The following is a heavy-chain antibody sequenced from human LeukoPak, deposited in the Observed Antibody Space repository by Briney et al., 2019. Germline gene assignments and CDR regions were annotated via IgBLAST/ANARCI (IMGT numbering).Heavy chain of an antibody. CDR1: GGSFSGYY. D-gene: IGHD3-16*02. CDR2: INHSGST. V-gene: IGHV4-34*01. CDR3: ARGGYDYIWEIYRYNWFDP. Sequence: PSETLSLTCAVYGGSFSGYYWSWIRQPPGKGLEWIGEINHSGSTNYNPSLKSRVTISVDTSKNQFSLKLNSVTAADTAVFYCARGGYDYIWEIYRYNWFDPWGQGTLVTVSS. J-gene: IGHJ5*02.